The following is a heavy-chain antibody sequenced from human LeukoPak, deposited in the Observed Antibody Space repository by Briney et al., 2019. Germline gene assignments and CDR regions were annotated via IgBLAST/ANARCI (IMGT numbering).Heavy chain of an antibody. V-gene: IGHV3-30*03. CDR1: GFTFSSYW. CDR3: AREGYSSSWRGGYFDY. J-gene: IGHJ4*02. D-gene: IGHD6-13*01. CDR2: ISYDGSNK. Sequence: PGGSLRLSCAASGFTFSSYWMSWVRQAPGKGLEWVAVISYDGSNKYYADSVKGRFTISRDNSKKTLYLQMNSLRAEDTAVYYCAREGYSSSWRGGYFDYWGQGTPVTVSS.